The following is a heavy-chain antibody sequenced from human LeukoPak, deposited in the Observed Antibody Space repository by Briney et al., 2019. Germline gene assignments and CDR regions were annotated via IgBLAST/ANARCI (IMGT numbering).Heavy chain of an antibody. CDR3: EKGIAFGELGPPDY. J-gene: IGHJ4*02. V-gene: IGHV3-23*01. CDR1: GFTFSSYA. D-gene: IGHD3-10*01. CDR2: ISGSGGST. Sequence: GGSLRLSCAASGFTFSSYAMSWVRQAPGKGLEWVSAISGSGGSTYYADSVKGRFTISRGNSRDTLFLQMSSLRAEDTAVYYCEKGIAFGELGPPDYWGQGTLVTVSS.